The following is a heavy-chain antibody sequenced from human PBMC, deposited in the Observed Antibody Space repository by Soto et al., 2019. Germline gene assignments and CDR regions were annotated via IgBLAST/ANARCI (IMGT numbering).Heavy chain of an antibody. CDR2: IYPRDSDT. CDR1: GYDFSSYW. J-gene: IGHJ5*02. Sequence: PGESLKISCKGSGYDFSSYWIGWVRQMPGKGLEWMGIIYPRDSDTRYSPSFEGQVTISADKSISTAYLQWSSLKASDTAIYCCVRRSDWFNLWGQGTLVTVSS. CDR3: VRRSDWFNL. V-gene: IGHV5-51*01.